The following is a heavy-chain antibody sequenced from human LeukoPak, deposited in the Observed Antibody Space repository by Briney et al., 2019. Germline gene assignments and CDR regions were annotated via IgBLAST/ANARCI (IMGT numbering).Heavy chain of an antibody. CDR2: INHSGST. CDR3: VTLDTTMFSFFDP. V-gene: IGHV4-34*01. CDR1: GGSFSGYY. D-gene: IGHD5-18*01. Sequence: SETLSLTCAVYGGSFSGYYWSWIRQPPRKGLEWIGEINHSGSTNYNPSLQSRVTISGDTSKNQFSLRLTSVTAADTAVYYCVTLDTTMFSFFDPWGQGTLVTVSS. J-gene: IGHJ5*02.